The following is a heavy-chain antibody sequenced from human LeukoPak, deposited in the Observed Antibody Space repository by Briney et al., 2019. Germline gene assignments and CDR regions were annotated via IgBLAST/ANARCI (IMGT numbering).Heavy chain of an antibody. CDR2: ISYDGSNK. CDR3: ARGDFWSGYYVGYYYYGMDV. J-gene: IGHJ6*02. V-gene: IGHV3-30-3*01. CDR1: GFTFSSYA. Sequence: GGSLRLTCAASGFTFSSYAMHWVRQAPGKGLEWVAVISYDGSNKYYADSVKGRFTISRDNSKNTLYLQMNSLRAEDTAVDYCARGDFWSGYYVGYYYYGMDVWGQGTTVTVSS. D-gene: IGHD3-3*01.